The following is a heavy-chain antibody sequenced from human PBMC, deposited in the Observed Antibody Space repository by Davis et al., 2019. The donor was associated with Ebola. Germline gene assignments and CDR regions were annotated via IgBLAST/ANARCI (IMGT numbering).Heavy chain of an antibody. D-gene: IGHD6-19*01. CDR2: INEDGSTT. V-gene: IGHV3-74*01. Sequence: GESLKISCAASGFTFNTYWMHWVRQAPGRGLVWVSRINEDGSTTNYADYVKGRFTISRDNAKNTLYLQMNSLRAEDTAVYYCARDLSGMHDYWGQGTLVTVSS. CDR1: GFTFNTYW. J-gene: IGHJ4*02. CDR3: ARDLSGMHDY.